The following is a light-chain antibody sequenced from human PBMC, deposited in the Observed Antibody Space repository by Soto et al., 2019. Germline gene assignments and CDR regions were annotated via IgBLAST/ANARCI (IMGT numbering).Light chain of an antibody. Sequence: EIVLTQSPGTLSLSPGERATLSCRASQSVSSSYLAWYQQKPGQAPRLLIYGASSRATGIPDRFSGSGSGTDVTLTISSLEPEDFAVYYCQQRSKWPLTFGGGTKVDI. CDR3: QQRSKWPLT. J-gene: IGKJ4*01. V-gene: IGKV3D-20*02. CDR1: QSVSSSY. CDR2: GAS.